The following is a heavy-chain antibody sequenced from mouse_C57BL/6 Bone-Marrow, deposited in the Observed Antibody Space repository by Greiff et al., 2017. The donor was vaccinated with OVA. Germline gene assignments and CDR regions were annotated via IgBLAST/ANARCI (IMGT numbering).Heavy chain of an antibody. D-gene: IGHD1-1*01. CDR1: GFTFSDFY. J-gene: IGHJ1*03. CDR3: ARDDYCWYFDV. Sequence: EVQLVDSGGGLVQSGRSLRLSCATSGFTFSDFYMEWVRPAPGKGLEWIAARRNKANDYNTEYSASVKGRFIVSRDTSHSILYLQMNALRAEDTAIYYCARDDYCWYFDVECRGNGVTVSA. CDR2: RRNKANDYNT. V-gene: IGHV7-1*01.